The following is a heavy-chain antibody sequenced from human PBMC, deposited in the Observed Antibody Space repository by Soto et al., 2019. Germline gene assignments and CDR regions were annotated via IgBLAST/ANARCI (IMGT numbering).Heavy chain of an antibody. V-gene: IGHV1-18*01. Sequence: QVQLVQSGAEVKKPGASVKVSCKASGYTFTSYGISWVRQAPGQGLEWMGWISAYNGNTNYAQRLQGRVTMTTDTSTSTLYMELRNLTSDDTAAYYCARDVRGHYYYYGMDVWGQGTTVTVSS. CDR1: GYTFTSYG. CDR3: ARDVRGHYYYYGMDV. D-gene: IGHD5-12*01. CDR2: ISAYNGNT. J-gene: IGHJ6*02.